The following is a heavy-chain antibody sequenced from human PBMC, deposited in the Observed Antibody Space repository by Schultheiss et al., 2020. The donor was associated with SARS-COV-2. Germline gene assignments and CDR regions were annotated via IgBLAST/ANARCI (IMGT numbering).Heavy chain of an antibody. CDR1: GFTFGSYA. Sequence: GGSLRLSCAASGFTFGSYALHCVRQAPGKGLEWVALISRDGNTKDYADSVKGRFTISRDNAKNSLYLQMNSLRAEDTAVYYCARRYYYDSSGYYYVYYFDYWGQGTLVTVSS. J-gene: IGHJ4*02. CDR3: ARRYYYDSSGYYYVYYFDY. D-gene: IGHD3-22*01. CDR2: ISRDGNTK. V-gene: IGHV3-30*04.